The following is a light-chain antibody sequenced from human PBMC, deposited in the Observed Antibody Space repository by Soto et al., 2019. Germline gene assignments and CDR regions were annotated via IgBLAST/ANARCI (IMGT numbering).Light chain of an antibody. J-gene: IGLJ2*01. CDR3: QSYDSSLSGSV. V-gene: IGLV1-40*01. CDR1: SSNIGAGYD. CDR2: GNN. Sequence: QSVLTQPPSVSGAPGQGVTISGTGSSSNIGAGYDVHWYQQLPGTAPKLLMYGNNNRPSGVPDRFSGSKSGTSASLAITGLQAEDEADYYCQSYDSSLSGSVFGGGTKLTVL.